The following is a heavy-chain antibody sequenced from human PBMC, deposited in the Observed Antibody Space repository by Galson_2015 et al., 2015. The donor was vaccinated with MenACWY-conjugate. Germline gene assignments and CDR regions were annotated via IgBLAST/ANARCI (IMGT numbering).Heavy chain of an antibody. V-gene: IGHV3-21*01. CDR3: ARSSVTFDSCGYYYVL. J-gene: IGHJ4*02. CDR1: GFIFGSYC. Sequence: SLSLSCESSGFIFGSYCMNWVRQAPGEGLERVSSISSSSSYIYYADSVEGRFTISRDNARNSLYLQMNSLRAEDRAVYYCARSSVTFDSCGYYYVLGGQGTQVTVSS. CDR2: ISSSSSYI. D-gene: IGHD3-22*01.